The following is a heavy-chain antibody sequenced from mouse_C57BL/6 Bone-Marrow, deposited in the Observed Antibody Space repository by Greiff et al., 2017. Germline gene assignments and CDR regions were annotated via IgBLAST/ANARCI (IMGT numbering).Heavy chain of an antibody. CDR1: GFNIKDDY. J-gene: IGHJ2*01. D-gene: IGHD2-4*01. Sequence: DVQLVESGAELVRPGASVKLSCTASGFNIKDDYMHWVKQRPEQGLEWIGWIDPENGDTEYASKFQGKATITADTSSNTAYLQLSSLTSEDTAVYYCTTLYDYGGDYWGQGTTLTVSS. V-gene: IGHV14-4*01. CDR2: IDPENGDT. CDR3: TTLYDYGGDY.